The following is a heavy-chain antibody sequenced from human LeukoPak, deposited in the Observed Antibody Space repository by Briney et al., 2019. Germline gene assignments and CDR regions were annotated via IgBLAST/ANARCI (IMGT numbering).Heavy chain of an antibody. CDR3: AREHSINWFDP. Sequence: GGPQRLSCAASGFTFSSYWMHWVRQAPGKGLVWVSRINSDGSSTSYADSVKGRFTISRDNAKNTLYLQMNSLRAEDTAVYYCAREHSINWFDPWGQGTLVTVSS. V-gene: IGHV3-74*01. CDR2: INSDGSST. J-gene: IGHJ5*02. CDR1: GFTFSSYW.